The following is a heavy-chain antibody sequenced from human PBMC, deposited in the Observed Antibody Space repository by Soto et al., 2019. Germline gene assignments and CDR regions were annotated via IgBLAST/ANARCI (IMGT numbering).Heavy chain of an antibody. CDR2: ISWNSGSI. CDR3: AKDRHCSGGSCYFGAFDI. J-gene: IGHJ3*02. CDR1: GFTFDDYA. Sequence: PGGSLRLSCAASGFTFDDYAMHWVRQAPGKGLEWVSGISWNSGSIGYADSVKGRFTISRDNAKNSLYLQVNSLRAEDTALYYCAKDRHCSGGSCYFGAFDIWGQGTMVTVSS. D-gene: IGHD2-15*01. V-gene: IGHV3-9*01.